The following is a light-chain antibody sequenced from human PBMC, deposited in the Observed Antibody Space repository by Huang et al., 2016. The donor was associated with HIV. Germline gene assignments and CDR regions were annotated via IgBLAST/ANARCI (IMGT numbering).Light chain of an antibody. V-gene: IGKV3-15*01. Sequence: EIVMTQSPATRSVSPGERATLPCRASQRVSSNLAWYQQKPGQAPRLLIYAASTRATGIPARFSGSGSGTEFTLTISSLQSEDFAVYYCQQYNNWPRTFGQGTKVEIK. CDR3: QQYNNWPRT. CDR2: AAS. CDR1: QRVSSN. J-gene: IGKJ1*01.